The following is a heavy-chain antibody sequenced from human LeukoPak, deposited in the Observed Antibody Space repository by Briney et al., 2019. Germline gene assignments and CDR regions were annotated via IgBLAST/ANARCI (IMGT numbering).Heavy chain of an antibody. J-gene: IGHJ6*03. CDR2: ISASGNYK. D-gene: IGHD1-26*01. Sequence: GESLRLSCAASGFTFTDDYMSWICQAQGQGLEWDSYISASGNYKSYADSVKGRFTISTDNATKSLYLQMTSLRAAHPAVYYCAREVGGFRKYYYFDMDVWGKGTTVTV. CDR1: GFTFTDDY. CDR3: AREVGGFRKYYYFDMDV. V-gene: IGHV3-11*04.